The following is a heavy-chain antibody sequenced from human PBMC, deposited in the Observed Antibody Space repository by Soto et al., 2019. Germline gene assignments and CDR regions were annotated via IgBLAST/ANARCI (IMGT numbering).Heavy chain of an antibody. CDR2: INAGNGNT. V-gene: IGHV1-3*01. J-gene: IGHJ6*02. CDR3: AREVWLNKRTAYYYYGMDL. CDR1: GYTFTSYA. Sequence: PSVKVSCKASGYTFTSYAMHWVRQAPGQRLEWMGWINAGNGNTKYSQKFQGRVTITRDTSASTAYMELSSLRSEDTAVYYCAREVWLNKRTAYYYYGMDLWGQGTTVTVSS. D-gene: IGHD2-21*02.